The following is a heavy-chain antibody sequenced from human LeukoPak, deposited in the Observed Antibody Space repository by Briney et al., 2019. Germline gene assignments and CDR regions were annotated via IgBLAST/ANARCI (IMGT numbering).Heavy chain of an antibody. Sequence: GGSLRLSCVVSGFTFSNYWMSWVRQAPEKGLEWVANINLDGGQRFYVDSVKGRFTISRASTENSLYLQMNSLRVEDTAVYCCARDTDDFQGLDIWGQGTVVTVSS. CDR1: GFTFSNYW. CDR2: INLDGGQR. V-gene: IGHV3-7*01. D-gene: IGHD3-3*01. J-gene: IGHJ3*02. CDR3: ARDTDDFQGLDI.